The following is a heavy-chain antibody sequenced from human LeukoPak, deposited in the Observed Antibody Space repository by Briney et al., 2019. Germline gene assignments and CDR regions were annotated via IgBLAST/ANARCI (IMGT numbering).Heavy chain of an antibody. Sequence: PSETLSLTCTVSGGSISSYYWSWIRQPAGKGLEWIGRIYTSGSTNYNPSLKNRVTMSVDTSKNQFHLKLSSVTAADTAVYYCARSIAAAGKNYWYFDLWGRGTLVTVSS. CDR3: ARSIAAAGKNYWYFDL. CDR1: GGSISSYY. D-gene: IGHD6-13*01. CDR2: IYTSGST. V-gene: IGHV4-4*07. J-gene: IGHJ2*01.